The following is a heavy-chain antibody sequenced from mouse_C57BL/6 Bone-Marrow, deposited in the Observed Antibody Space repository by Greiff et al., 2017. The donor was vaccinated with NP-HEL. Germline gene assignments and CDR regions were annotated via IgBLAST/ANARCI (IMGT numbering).Heavy chain of an antibody. CDR3: ATIYYGNFFAY. J-gene: IGHJ3*01. CDR2: INYDGSST. D-gene: IGHD2-1*01. Sequence: EVHLVESEGGLVQPGSSMKLSCTASGFTFSDYYMAWVRQVPEKGLEWVANINYDGSSTYYLDSLKSRFIISRDNAKNILYLQMSSLKSEDTATYYCATIYYGNFFAYWGQGTLVTVSA. V-gene: IGHV5-16*01. CDR1: GFTFSDYY.